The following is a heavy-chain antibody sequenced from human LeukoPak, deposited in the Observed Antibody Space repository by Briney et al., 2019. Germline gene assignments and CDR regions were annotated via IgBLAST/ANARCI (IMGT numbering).Heavy chain of an antibody. Sequence: GESLKISCKGSGYRFTSYWIGWVRQMPEKGLEWMGIIYPSDSDTRYSPSFQGQVTFSVDASISTAYLQLSGLRASDTAIYYCVRFGLTSSLDYWGQGTLVTVSS. V-gene: IGHV5-51*01. CDR3: VRFGLTSSLDY. J-gene: IGHJ4*02. CDR1: GYRFTSYW. CDR2: IYPSDSDT. D-gene: IGHD6-13*01.